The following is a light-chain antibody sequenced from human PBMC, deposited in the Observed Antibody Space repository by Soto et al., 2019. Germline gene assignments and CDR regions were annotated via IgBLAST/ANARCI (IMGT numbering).Light chain of an antibody. CDR2: AAS. V-gene: IGKV1-39*01. CDR1: QSISNH. CDR3: QQSYSTPHT. J-gene: IGKJ5*01. Sequence: DIQMTQSPSSLSASVRDRITITCRASQSISNHLNWYQQKPGKGPNLLIYAASSLQSGVPSRFSGSGSGTDFTLTISSLQPEDFATYYCQQSYSTPHTFGQGTRLEIK.